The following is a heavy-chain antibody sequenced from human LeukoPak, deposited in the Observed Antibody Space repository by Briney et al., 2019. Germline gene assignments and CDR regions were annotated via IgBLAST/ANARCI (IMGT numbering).Heavy chain of an antibody. D-gene: IGHD3-22*01. CDR2: IYSGGST. Sequence: GGSLRLSCAASGFTVSSNYMSWVRQAPGKGLEWVSVIYSGGSTYYADSVKGRFTISRDNSKNTLYLQMNSLRAEDTAVYFCARGGFSDYSPFDYWGQGTLVTVSS. CDR3: ARGGFSDYSPFDY. CDR1: GFTVSSNY. J-gene: IGHJ4*02. V-gene: IGHV3-53*05.